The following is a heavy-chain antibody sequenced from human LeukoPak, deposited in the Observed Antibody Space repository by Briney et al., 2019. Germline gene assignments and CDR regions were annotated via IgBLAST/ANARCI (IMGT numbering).Heavy chain of an antibody. J-gene: IGHJ4*02. D-gene: IGHD1-26*01. CDR3: AREILLRGFDY. CDR1: GFTSSSYA. CDR2: ISYDGSNK. V-gene: IGHV3-30-3*01. Sequence: GGSLRLSCAASGFTSSSYAMHWVRQAPGKGLEWVAVISYDGSNKYYADSVKGRSTISRDNSKNALYLQMNSLRAEDTAVYYCAREILLRGFDYWGQGTLVTVSS.